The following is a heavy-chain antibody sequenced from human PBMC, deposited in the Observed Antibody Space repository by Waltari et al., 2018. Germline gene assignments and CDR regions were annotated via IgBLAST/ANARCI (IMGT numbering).Heavy chain of an antibody. D-gene: IGHD3-22*01. V-gene: IGHV3-23*03. Sequence: EVQLLESGGGLVQPGGSLRLSCAASGFTFSSYAMSWVRQAPGKGLEWVSVIYSGGSTYYADSVKGRFTISRDNSKNTLYLQMNSLRAEDTAVYYCAKGYYDSSGYYYFDYWGQGTLVTVSS. CDR2: IYSGGST. J-gene: IGHJ4*02. CDR3: AKGYYDSSGYYYFDY. CDR1: GFTFSSYA.